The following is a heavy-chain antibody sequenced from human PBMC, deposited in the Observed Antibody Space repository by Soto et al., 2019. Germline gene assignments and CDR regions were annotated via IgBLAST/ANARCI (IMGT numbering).Heavy chain of an antibody. Sequence: PGGSLRLSCAASGFSFSKYSMNWVRQAPGKGLEWVSSINDRSNYIYYADSVKGRFTISRDNAKNSLYLQMIGLRAEDTAVYFCAGGRKEPTAIGVAFAIWGQGTMVTVSS. CDR2: INDRSNYI. CDR3: AGGRKEPTAIGVAFAI. CDR1: GFSFSKYS. J-gene: IGHJ3*02. V-gene: IGHV3-21*01. D-gene: IGHD2-2*01.